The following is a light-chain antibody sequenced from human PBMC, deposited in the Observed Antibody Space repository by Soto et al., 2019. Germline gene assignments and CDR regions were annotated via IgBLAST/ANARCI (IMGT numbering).Light chain of an antibody. V-gene: IGKV3-15*01. Sequence: EIVMTQSPATLSVSPGERATLSCRASQSVSSNLAWYQQKPGQAPRLLIYGASTRATGIPARFSGSGSGTEFPLTISRLQSEDFVVYYCQQYNNWPGTFGQGTKVEIK. CDR2: GAS. CDR3: QQYNNWPGT. J-gene: IGKJ1*01. CDR1: QSVSSN.